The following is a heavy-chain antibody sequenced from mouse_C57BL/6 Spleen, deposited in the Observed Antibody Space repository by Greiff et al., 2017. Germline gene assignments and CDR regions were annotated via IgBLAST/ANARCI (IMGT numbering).Heavy chain of an antibody. D-gene: IGHD2-1*01. CDR2: INPNNGGT. V-gene: IGHV1-26*01. CDR3: ARDFGNYDYFDY. J-gene: IGHJ2*01. Sequence: EVQLQQSGPELVKPGASVKISCKASGYTFTDYYMNWVKQSHGKSLEWIGDINPNNGGTSYNQKFKGKATLTVDKSSSTAYMELRSLTSEDSAVYYCARDFGNYDYFDYWGQGTTLTVSS. CDR1: GYTFTDYY.